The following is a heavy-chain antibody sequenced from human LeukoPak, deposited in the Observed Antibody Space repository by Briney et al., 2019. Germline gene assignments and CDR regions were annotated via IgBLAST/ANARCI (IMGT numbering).Heavy chain of an antibody. CDR2: ISYDGSNK. V-gene: IGHV3-30-3*01. D-gene: IGHD3-10*01. Sequence: PGGSLRLSCAASGFTFSSYAMHWVRQAPGKGLEWVAVISYDGSNKYYADSVKGRFTISRDNSKNTLYLQMNSLRAEDTAVYYCARDPSLRPLWFGELGVLPFDYWGQGTLVTVSS. J-gene: IGHJ4*02. CDR1: GFTFSSYA. CDR3: ARDPSLRPLWFGELGVLPFDY.